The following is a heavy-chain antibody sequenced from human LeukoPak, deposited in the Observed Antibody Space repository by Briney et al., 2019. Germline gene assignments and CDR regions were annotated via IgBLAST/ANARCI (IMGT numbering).Heavy chain of an antibody. CDR3: ARDHYGDYWDYYYMDV. CDR2: IKQDGSEK. V-gene: IGHV3-7*01. Sequence: GGSLRLSCAASGFTFSSYSMNWVRQAPGKGLEWVANIKQDGSEKYYVDSVKGRFTISRDNAKNSLYLQMNSLRAEDTAVYYCARDHYGDYWDYYYMDVWGKGTTVTVSS. J-gene: IGHJ6*03. CDR1: GFTFSSYS. D-gene: IGHD4-17*01.